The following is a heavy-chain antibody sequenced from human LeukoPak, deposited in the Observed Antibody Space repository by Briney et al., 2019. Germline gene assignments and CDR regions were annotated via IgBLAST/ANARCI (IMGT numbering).Heavy chain of an antibody. J-gene: IGHJ4*02. CDR1: GFSFNGDW. CDR3: VRDGPAFLDFDY. D-gene: IGHD2-2*01. V-gene: IGHV3-7*01. Sequence: GGSLRLSCAASGFSFNGDWMNWVRQAPGKGVEWVANIKPDGSQTYYGDSVKGRFSISRDNAKKLLFLQMNSLRAEDTAVYYCVRDGPAFLDFDYWGQGTLVTVSS. CDR2: IKPDGSQT.